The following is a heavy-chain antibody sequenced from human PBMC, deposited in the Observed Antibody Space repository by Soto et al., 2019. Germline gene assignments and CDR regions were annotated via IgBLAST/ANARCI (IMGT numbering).Heavy chain of an antibody. CDR1: GYSISSGYY. Sequence: SETLSLTCAVSGYSISSGYYWGWIRQPPGQGLEWSGSIYHSGSTYYNPSLKSRVTISVDTSKYKFALRLSSVAVAFRAVYFFGCITAAMLGAHYFDYWGQGTLVTVS. CDR3: GCITAAMLGAHYFDY. J-gene: IGHJ4*02. CDR2: IYHSGST. D-gene: IGHD2-2*01. V-gene: IGHV4-38-2*01.